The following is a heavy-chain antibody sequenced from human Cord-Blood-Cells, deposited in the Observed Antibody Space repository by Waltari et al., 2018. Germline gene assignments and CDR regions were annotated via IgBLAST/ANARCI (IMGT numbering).Heavy chain of an antibody. CDR1: GFTFSSYA. Sequence: QVQLVESGGGVVQPGRSLRLSCAASGFTFSSYAIHWVRQPPGKGLGWVAVISYEGSNKYYADSVKGRFTISRDNSKNTLYLQMNSLRAEDTAVYYCARDRGGIAAAGPFDYWGQGTLVTVSS. V-gene: IGHV3-30*04. D-gene: IGHD6-13*01. CDR3: ARDRGGIAAAGPFDY. J-gene: IGHJ4*02. CDR2: ISYEGSNK.